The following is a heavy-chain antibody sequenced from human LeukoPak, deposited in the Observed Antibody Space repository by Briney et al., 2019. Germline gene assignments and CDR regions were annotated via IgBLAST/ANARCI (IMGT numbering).Heavy chain of an antibody. V-gene: IGHV3-43*02. D-gene: IGHD3-22*01. CDR2: ISGDGGST. CDR3: AKDMEWTYYYDSSGYSGY. J-gene: IGHJ4*02. Sequence: SGGSLRLSCAASGFTFDDYAMHWVRQAPGKGLEWVSLISGDGGSTYYADSVKGRFTISRDNSKNSLYLQMNSLRTEDTALYYCAKDMEWTYYYDSSGYSGYWGQGTLVTVSS. CDR1: GFTFDDYA.